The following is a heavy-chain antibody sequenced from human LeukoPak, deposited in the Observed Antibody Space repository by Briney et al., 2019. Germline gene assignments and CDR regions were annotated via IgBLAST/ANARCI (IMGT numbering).Heavy chain of an antibody. CDR3: ARKMKTGDRVGTFDI. Sequence: GESLRLSCAASGFNFSSYSLNWVRQAPMKGLEWVSSIGTDGSYIYYADSVQGRFTISRDNAKNSLYLQMNSLTAEDTAVYYCARKMKTGDRVGTFDIWGQGTMVTVSS. V-gene: IGHV3-21*01. CDR2: IGTDGSYI. CDR1: GFNFSSYS. D-gene: IGHD1-1*01. J-gene: IGHJ3*02.